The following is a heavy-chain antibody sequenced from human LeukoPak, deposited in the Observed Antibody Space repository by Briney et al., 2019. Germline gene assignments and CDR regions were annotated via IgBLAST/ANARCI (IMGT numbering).Heavy chain of an antibody. CDR2: INIDGST. Sequence: GGSLGLSCAASGLTFSSSWMHWVRQVPGKGLLWVSRINIDGSTFYADSVKGRFTISRDSAKNTLYLQMNSLRVEDTAVYYCVRSRGYFDCWGQGTLVTVSS. J-gene: IGHJ4*02. CDR3: VRSRGYFDC. CDR1: GLTFSSSW. V-gene: IGHV3-74*01.